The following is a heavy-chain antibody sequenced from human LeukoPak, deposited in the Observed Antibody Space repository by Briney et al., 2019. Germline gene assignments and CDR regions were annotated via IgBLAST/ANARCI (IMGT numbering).Heavy chain of an antibody. Sequence: SQTLSLTCAVSGGSISSGGYSWSWIRQPPGKGLEWIGYIYHSGSTYYNPSLESRVTISVDRSKNQFSLKLSSVTAADTAVYYCARDLNGMDVWGQGTTVTVSS. CDR1: GGSISSGGYS. CDR3: ARDLNGMDV. J-gene: IGHJ6*02. V-gene: IGHV4-30-2*01. CDR2: IYHSGST.